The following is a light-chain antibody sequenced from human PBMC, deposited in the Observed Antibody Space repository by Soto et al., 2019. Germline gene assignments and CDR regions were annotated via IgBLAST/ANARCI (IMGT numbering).Light chain of an antibody. CDR2: DVS. V-gene: IGLV2-14*03. CDR3: SAYASSGTLE. Sequence: QSALTQPASVSGSPGQSITISCTGTSSDVGAFNYVSWYQRHPGKAPQLLIYDVSRRPSGVSDRFSGSKSGNTASLTISGLQAEHEADYYCSAYASSGTLEFGGGTKLTVL. CDR1: SSDVGAFNY. J-gene: IGLJ2*01.